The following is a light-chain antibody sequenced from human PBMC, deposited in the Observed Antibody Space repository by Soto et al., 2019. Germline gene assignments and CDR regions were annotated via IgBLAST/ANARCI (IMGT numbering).Light chain of an antibody. CDR3: QEYKSYSWP. V-gene: IGKV1-5*01. Sequence: DIQMTQSPTTLSASVGDKVTITGRASQSSSSCVAWYQQKPGKAPKLLIYDASSLESGVPSRVSGSGSGTEFTLTIDTLQPDDFATYYCQEYKSYSWPFCQVTK. CDR2: DAS. J-gene: IGKJ1*01. CDR1: QSSSSC.